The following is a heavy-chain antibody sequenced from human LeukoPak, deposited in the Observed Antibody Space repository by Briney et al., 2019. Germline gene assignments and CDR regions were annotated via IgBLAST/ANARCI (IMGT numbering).Heavy chain of an antibody. D-gene: IGHD7-27*01. Sequence: QAGGSLRLSCAASGLTFSIYAMSWVRQAPGKGLEWVSAISGSGGSTYYADSVRGRFTISRDNSKNTLYLQMNSLRAEDTAVYYCAKPLGIGDYWGQGTLVTVSS. J-gene: IGHJ4*02. V-gene: IGHV3-23*01. CDR3: AKPLGIGDY. CDR1: GLTFSIYA. CDR2: ISGSGGST.